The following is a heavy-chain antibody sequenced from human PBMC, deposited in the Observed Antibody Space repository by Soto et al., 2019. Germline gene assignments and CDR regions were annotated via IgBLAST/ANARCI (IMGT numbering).Heavy chain of an antibody. D-gene: IGHD2-2*01. J-gene: IGHJ5*02. CDR3: ARGEGCSSTSCTTANIDP. CDR1: GYSFTGNS. Sequence: ASVKVSCKASGYSFTGNSMHWVRQAPGQGLEWMGWINPNSGGTNYAQKFQGWDTMTRDTSISTAYMELSRLRSDDTAVYYCARGEGCSSTSCTTANIDPWGKGTLVTVSS. V-gene: IGHV1-2*04. CDR2: INPNSGGT.